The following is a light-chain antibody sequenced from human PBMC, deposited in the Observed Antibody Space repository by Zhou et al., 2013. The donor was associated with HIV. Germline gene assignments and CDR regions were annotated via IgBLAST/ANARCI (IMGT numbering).Light chain of an antibody. CDR2: AAS. V-gene: IGKV1-39*01. J-gene: IGKJ4*01. CDR3: QQSYSTPLT. CDR1: QNIFTY. Sequence: DIQMTQSPPTLSASVGDRVTISCRASQNIFTYLHWYHQKSGQAPQLLIYAASDLQNGVPSRFRGSGSGTDFSLTISSLQPEDVGTYYCQQSYSTPLTFGGGTKVEIK.